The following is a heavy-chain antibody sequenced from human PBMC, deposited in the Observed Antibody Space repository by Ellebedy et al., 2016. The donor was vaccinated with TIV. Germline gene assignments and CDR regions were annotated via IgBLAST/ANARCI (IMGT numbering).Heavy chain of an antibody. D-gene: IGHD3-10*01. Sequence: SVKVSXXASGGTFSSYAISWVRQAPGQGLEWMGGIIPIFGTANYAQKFQGRVTITADESTSTAYMELSSLRSEDTAVYYCARGSPYGSGRGDYGMDVWGQGTTVTVSS. CDR3: ARGSPYGSGRGDYGMDV. CDR2: IIPIFGTA. CDR1: GGTFSSYA. V-gene: IGHV1-69*13. J-gene: IGHJ6*02.